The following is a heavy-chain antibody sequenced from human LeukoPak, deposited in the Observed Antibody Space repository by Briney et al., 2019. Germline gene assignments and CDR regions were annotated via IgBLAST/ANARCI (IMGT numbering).Heavy chain of an antibody. V-gene: IGHV3-66*01. CDR1: GFTVSRNY. J-gene: IGHJ4*02. D-gene: IGHD3-9*01. CDR2: IYSGGCT. Sequence: GGSLRLSCAASGFTVSRNYMNWVRQAPGKGLEWVSVIYSGGCTYYADSVKGRFTISRDDSKKTVYLQMNSLRAEDTAVYYCARESDILTGYPFDYWGQGTLVTVSS. CDR3: ARESDILTGYPFDY.